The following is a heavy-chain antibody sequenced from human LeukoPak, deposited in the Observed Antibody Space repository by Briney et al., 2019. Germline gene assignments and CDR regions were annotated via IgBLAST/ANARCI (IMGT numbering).Heavy chain of an antibody. CDR1: GYTFTGYY. CDR3: ARGREVAGTVGY. V-gene: IGHV1-2*02. D-gene: IGHD6-19*01. Sequence: ASVKVSCKASGYTFTGYYMHWVRQAPGQGLEWIGWINTISGGTNYAQKFQGRVTMTRDTSISTAYMELSRLTSDDTAVYYCARGREVAGTVGYWGQGTLVTVSS. CDR2: INTISGGT. J-gene: IGHJ4*02.